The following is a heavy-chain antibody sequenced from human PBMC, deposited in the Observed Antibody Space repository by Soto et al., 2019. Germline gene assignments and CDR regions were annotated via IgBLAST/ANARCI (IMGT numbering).Heavy chain of an antibody. Sequence: ASVKVSCKVSGYTLTELSMHWVRQAPGKGLEWMGGFDPEDGETIYAQKFQGRVTMTEDTSTDTAQMELSSLRSEDTAVCYCAKDHRGRSAFDICRQGSMVTVSS. V-gene: IGHV1-24*01. CDR1: GYTLTELS. J-gene: IGHJ3*02. CDR3: AKDHRGRSAFDI. CDR2: FDPEDGET. D-gene: IGHD3-10*01.